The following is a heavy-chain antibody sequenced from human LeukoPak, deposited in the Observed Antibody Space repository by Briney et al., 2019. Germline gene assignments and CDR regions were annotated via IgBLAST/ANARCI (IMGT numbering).Heavy chain of an antibody. Sequence: GGSLKLSCAASGFTFSTYTFNWVRQAPGQGLEWISYISTTSTTIYYADSVKGRFTISRDDAKNSPYLQLNSLRAEDTAIYYCARAYSGGGIVVVPAANWGQGTLVTVSS. CDR1: GFTFSTYT. D-gene: IGHD2-2*01. V-gene: IGHV3-48*04. J-gene: IGHJ4*02. CDR3: ARAYSGGGIVVVPAAN. CDR2: ISTTSTTI.